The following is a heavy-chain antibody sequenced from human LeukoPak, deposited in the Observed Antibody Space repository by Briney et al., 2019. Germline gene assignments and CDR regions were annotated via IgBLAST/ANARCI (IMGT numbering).Heavy chain of an antibody. D-gene: IGHD1-26*01. V-gene: IGHV4-4*07. Sequence: SETLSLTCTVSGGSIRSYWSWIRQPAGKGLEWIGRIYGSGSTDYNPSLKSRVTMSIDTSKNQFSLNLISVTAADTSVYYCAGSIVGATNWFDPWGQGTLVTVSS. CDR2: IYGSGST. CDR1: GGSIRSY. J-gene: IGHJ5*02. CDR3: AGSIVGATNWFDP.